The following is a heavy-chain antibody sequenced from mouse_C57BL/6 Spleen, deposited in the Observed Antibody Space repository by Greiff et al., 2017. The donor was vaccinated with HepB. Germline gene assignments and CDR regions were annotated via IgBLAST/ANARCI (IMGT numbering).Heavy chain of an antibody. CDR2: INPYNGGT. J-gene: IGHJ2*01. CDR1: GYTFTDYY. CDR3: ARYPAYDSNLYYFDY. V-gene: IGHV1-19*01. D-gene: IGHD2-5*01. Sequence: EVQLQQSGPVLVKPGASVKMSCKASGYTFTDYYMNWVKQSHGKSLEWIGVINPYNGGTSYNQKFKGKATLTVDKSSSTAYMELNSLTSEDSAVYYGARYPAYDSNLYYFDYWGQGTTLTVSS.